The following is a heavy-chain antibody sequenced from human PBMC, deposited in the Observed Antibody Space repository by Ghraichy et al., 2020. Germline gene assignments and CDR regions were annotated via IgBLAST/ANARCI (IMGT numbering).Heavy chain of an antibody. Sequence: LVLACAVSRGSISSSTSYWGWIRQPPGKGLEWIASIYYSGRTYYNPSLKSRVTISVDTSKSQFSLKLSSVTAADTAVYYCARLDSDLVKAFDCWGQGTLVTVSS. CDR2: IYYSGRT. CDR1: RGSISSSTSY. D-gene: IGHD5-18*01. J-gene: IGHJ4*02. CDR3: ARLDSDLVKAFDC. V-gene: IGHV4-39*01.